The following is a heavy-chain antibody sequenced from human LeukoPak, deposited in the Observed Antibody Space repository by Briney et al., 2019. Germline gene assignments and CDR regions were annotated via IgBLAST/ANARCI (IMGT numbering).Heavy chain of an antibody. V-gene: IGHV3-33*01. CDR1: GFTFSSYG. CDR2: IWYDGSNK. CDR3: ASNPGYSGSYSWNH. J-gene: IGHJ4*02. Sequence: GGSLRLSCAASGFTFSSYGMHWVRQAPGKGVEWGAVIWYDGSNKYYADSVKGRFTISRDNSKNTLYLQMNSLRAEDTAVYYCASNPGYSGSYSWNHWGQGTLVTVSS. D-gene: IGHD1-26*01.